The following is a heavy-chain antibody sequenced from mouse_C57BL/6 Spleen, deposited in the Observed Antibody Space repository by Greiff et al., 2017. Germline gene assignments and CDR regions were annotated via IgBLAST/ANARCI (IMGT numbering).Heavy chain of an antibody. CDR3: TNHYYGAMDY. D-gene: IGHD1-2*01. V-gene: IGHV6-3*01. Sequence: EVTLVESGGGLVQPGGSMKLSCVASGFTFSNYWMNWVRQSPEKGLEWVAQIRLKSDNYATHYAESVKGRFTISGDDSKCSVYLQMNNLSAEDTGIYYCTNHYYGAMDYWGQGTSVTVSS. CDR2: IRLKSDNYAT. J-gene: IGHJ4*01. CDR1: GFTFSNYW.